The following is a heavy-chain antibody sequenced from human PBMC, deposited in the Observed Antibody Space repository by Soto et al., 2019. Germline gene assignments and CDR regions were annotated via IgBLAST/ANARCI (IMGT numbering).Heavy chain of an antibody. Sequence: GGSLRLSCAASGFIFSSFGMHWVRQAPGKGLEWVAHIWYDGSNTYYADSVKGRFTISRDNSRNTVYLQMNSLRAEDTAVYHCAKDISYDSSGYFDYWGQGTLVTVSS. CDR3: AKDISYDSSGYFDY. CDR1: GFIFSSFG. D-gene: IGHD3-22*01. CDR2: IWYDGSNT. J-gene: IGHJ4*02. V-gene: IGHV3-33*06.